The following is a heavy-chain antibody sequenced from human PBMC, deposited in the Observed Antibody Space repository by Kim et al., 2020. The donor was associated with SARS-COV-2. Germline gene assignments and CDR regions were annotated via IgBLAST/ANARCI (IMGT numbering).Heavy chain of an antibody. Sequence: GGSLRLSCTASGFTFGDYAMSWVRQAPGKGLERVGFIRSKAYGGTTEYAASVKGRFTISRDDSKSIAYLQMNSLKTEDTAVYYCTRAGSSGWYAGFFDYWGQGTLVTVSS. D-gene: IGHD6-19*01. V-gene: IGHV3-49*04. J-gene: IGHJ4*02. CDR2: IRSKAYGGTT. CDR1: GFTFGDYA. CDR3: TRAGSSGWYAGFFDY.